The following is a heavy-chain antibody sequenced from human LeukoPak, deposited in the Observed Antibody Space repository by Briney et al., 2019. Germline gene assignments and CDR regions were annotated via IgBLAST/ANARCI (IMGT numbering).Heavy chain of an antibody. D-gene: IGHD6-19*01. CDR1: GYTFTSYG. J-gene: IGHJ5*02. CDR2: ISAYNGNT. V-gene: IGHV1-18*01. CDR3: ARDAVIAVAVENWFDP. Sequence: ASVKVSCKASGYTFTSYGISWVRQAPGQGLEWMGWISAYNGNTNYAQKLHGRVTMTTDTSTSTAYMELRSLGSDDTAVYYCARDAVIAVAVENWFDPWGQGTLVTVSS.